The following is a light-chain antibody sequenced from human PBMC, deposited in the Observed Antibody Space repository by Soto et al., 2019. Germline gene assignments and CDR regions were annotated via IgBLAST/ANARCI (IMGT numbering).Light chain of an antibody. CDR3: QHYNSYSEA. J-gene: IGKJ1*01. CDR2: KAS. V-gene: IGKV1-5*03. Sequence: DIQMTQSPSTLSASVGDRVTISCRASQSIGSWLAWYQQKPGKAPKLLIYKASTLKSGVPSRFSGSGSGTEFTLTISSLQPDDFATYYRQHYNSYSEAFGQGTKVDIK. CDR1: QSIGSW.